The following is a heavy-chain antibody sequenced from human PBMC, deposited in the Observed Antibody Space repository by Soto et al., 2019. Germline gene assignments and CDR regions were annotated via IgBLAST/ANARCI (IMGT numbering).Heavy chain of an antibody. CDR1: GFTFSSYG. CDR3: AKDPVTAMAYYYYGMDV. V-gene: IGHV3-30*18. D-gene: IGHD5-18*01. Sequence: GGSLRLSCAASGFTFSSYGMHWVRQAPGKGLEWVAVISYDGSNKYYADSVKGRFTISRDNSKNTLYLQMSSLRAEDTAVYYCAKDPVTAMAYYYYGMDVWGQGTTVTVSS. CDR2: ISYDGSNK. J-gene: IGHJ6*02.